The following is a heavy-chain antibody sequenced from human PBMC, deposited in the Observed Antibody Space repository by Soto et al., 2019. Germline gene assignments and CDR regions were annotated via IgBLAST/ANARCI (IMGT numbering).Heavy chain of an antibody. CDR1: GGSFSGYY. J-gene: IGHJ2*01. CDR2: INNGGSS. CDR3: ARGRGDGYNQNWYFDL. D-gene: IGHD3-10*01. V-gene: IGHV4-34*01. Sequence: QVHLQQWGAGLLKPSETLSLTCAVYGGSFSGYYWSWIRQPPGKGLEWIGEINNGGSSNYNPSLKSRGSMSVGTSNNQFSLKLTSMTAADTAVYYCARGRGDGYNQNWYFDLWGRGTLVTVSS.